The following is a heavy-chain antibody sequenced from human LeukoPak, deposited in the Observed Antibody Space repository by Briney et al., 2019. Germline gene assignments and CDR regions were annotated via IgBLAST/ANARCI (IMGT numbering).Heavy chain of an antibody. D-gene: IGHD2-15*01. V-gene: IGHV4-4*02. CDR2: IYHAGST. J-gene: IGHJ4*02. CDR3: VRDCSGGTCAPTV. Sequence: SGTLSLTCAVSGGSISSGNWWSWVRQPPEKGLEWIGEIYHAGSTNYNPSLKSRVTISVDKSKNQFSLKLSSVTAADTAVYYCVRDCSGGTCAPTVWGQGTLVTVSS. CDR1: GGSISSGNW.